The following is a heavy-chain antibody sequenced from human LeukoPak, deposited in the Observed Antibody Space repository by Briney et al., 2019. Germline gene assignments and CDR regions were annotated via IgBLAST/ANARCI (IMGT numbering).Heavy chain of an antibody. CDR3: AVSDDSRSSHY. J-gene: IGHJ4*02. Sequence: GSSVKVSCKASGGTFSSYAISWVRQAPGQGLEWMGRIIPILGIANYAQKFQGRVTITADKSTSTAYMELSSLRSEDSAVYYCAVSDDSRSSHYWGQGTQVTVSS. CDR2: IIPILGIA. D-gene: IGHD3-22*01. CDR1: GGTFSSYA. V-gene: IGHV1-69*04.